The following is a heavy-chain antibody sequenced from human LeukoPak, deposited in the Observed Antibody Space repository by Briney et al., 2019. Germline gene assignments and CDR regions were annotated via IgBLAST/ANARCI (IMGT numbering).Heavy chain of an antibody. CDR3: ARGGVGATTYVWFDP. CDR2: IDAGNGRT. Sequence: GASVKVSCKASGYDFTKYAVQWVRQAPGQRLEWMGWIDAGNGRTKYSQDFQGRVTITRDTSASMAYMELSSLRSDDMAVYYCARGGVGATTYVWFDPWGQGTLVTVSS. CDR1: GYDFTKYA. J-gene: IGHJ5*02. V-gene: IGHV1-3*03. D-gene: IGHD1-26*01.